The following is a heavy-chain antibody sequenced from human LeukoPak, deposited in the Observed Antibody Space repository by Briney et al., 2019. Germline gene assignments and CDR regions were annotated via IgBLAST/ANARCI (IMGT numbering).Heavy chain of an antibody. CDR2: ISYDGSNK. Sequence: PGACLRLSCAASVVTFSSYSVHWVRQAPCKGLEWVVVISYDGSNKYYADSVKGRFTISRDNSKNTLYLQMNSLRAEDTAVYYCAKDLSWELWYYFDYWGQGTLVTVSS. V-gene: IGHV3-30*18. D-gene: IGHD1-26*01. J-gene: IGHJ4*02. CDR1: VVTFSSYS. CDR3: AKDLSWELWYYFDY.